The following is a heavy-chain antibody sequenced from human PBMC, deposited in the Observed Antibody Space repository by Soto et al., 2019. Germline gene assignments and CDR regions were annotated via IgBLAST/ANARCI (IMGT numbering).Heavy chain of an antibody. V-gene: IGHV3-7*01. J-gene: IGHJ4*02. D-gene: IGHD3-3*01. CDR1: GFSYGSYW. Sequence: EVQLVESGGDLVQPGGSLRLSCAASGFSYGSYWMSWVRQAPGKGLEWVANIKHDGSEQDYVDSVKGRFTVSRDNAKNSLNLQMNSLRVEDTAMYYCARERHYYDGTGYQAYWGQGTLVTVSS. CDR3: ARERHYYDGTGYQAY. CDR2: IKHDGSEQ.